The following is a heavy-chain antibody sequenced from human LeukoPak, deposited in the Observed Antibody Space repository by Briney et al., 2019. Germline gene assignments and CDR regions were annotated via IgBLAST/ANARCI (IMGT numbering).Heavy chain of an antibody. CDR1: GFAFSNFA. CDR3: AKMEGQRLYDYCMDV. V-gene: IGHV3-23*01. CDR2: MSGSGYYT. J-gene: IGHJ6*03. Sequence: GGSLRLSCAASGFAFSNFAMSWVRQAPGKGLEWVSAMSGSGYYTYYVESVKGRFTISRDNSKNTLYLHMNSLRADDTAVYYCAKMEGQRLYDYCMDVWGRGTTITVSS. D-gene: IGHD3-3*01.